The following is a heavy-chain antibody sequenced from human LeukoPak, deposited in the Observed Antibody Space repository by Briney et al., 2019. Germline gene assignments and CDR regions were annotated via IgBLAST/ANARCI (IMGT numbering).Heavy chain of an antibody. J-gene: IGHJ5*02. CDR3: AKDRAIAVSARGNWFDP. Sequence: HPGGSLRLSCAASGFTFSSYWMNWARQAPGKGLEWVSGIGGSGSTYYADSVQGRLKISRDNSKNTLYLQMDSLRAEDTAIYYCAKDRAIAVSARGNWFDPWGQGTLVTVSS. V-gene: IGHV3-23*01. CDR2: IGGSGST. D-gene: IGHD6-19*01. CDR1: GFTFSSYW.